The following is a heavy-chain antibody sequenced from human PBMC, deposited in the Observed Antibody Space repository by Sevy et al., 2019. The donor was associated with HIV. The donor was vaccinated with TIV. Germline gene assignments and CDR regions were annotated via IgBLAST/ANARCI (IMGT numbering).Heavy chain of an antibody. Sequence: GGSLRLSCAASGFTFSSYGMSWVRQAPGKGLEWVSGITDSSGSTFYADSVKGRFTISRDYSKNTLYLQMNSLRAEDMAVYYCAKNMAIYDYEGFDQWGQGTLVTVSS. CDR1: GFTFSSYG. CDR3: AKNMAIYDYEGFDQ. CDR2: ITDSSGST. J-gene: IGHJ4*02. D-gene: IGHD3-16*01. V-gene: IGHV3-23*01.